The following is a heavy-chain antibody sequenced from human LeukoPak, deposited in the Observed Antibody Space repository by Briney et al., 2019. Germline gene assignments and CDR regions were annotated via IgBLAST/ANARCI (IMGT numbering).Heavy chain of an antibody. CDR1: GYTFTGYY. D-gene: IGHD6-19*01. V-gene: IGHV1-2*02. CDR2: INPNSGGT. CDR3: ARDLRYSSGWSASGRDV. J-gene: IGHJ6*04. Sequence: ASVKVSCKASGYTFTGYYMHWVRQAPGQGLEWMGWINPNSGGTNYAQKFQGRVTMTRDTSISTAYMELSRLRSDDTAVYYCARDLRYSSGWSASGRDVWGKGTTVTISS.